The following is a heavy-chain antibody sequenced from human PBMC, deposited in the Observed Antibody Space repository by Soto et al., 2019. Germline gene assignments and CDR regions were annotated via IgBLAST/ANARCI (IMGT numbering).Heavy chain of an antibody. CDR3: ATDFTVTYYMDV. D-gene: IGHD4-4*01. V-gene: IGHV3-21*01. Sequence: GGSLRLSCAASGFTFSSYSMNWVRQAPGKGLEWVSSISSSSSYIYYADSVKGRFTISRDNAKNSLYLQMNSLRAEDTAVYYCATDFTVTYYMDVWGKGTTVTVSS. J-gene: IGHJ6*03. CDR1: GFTFSSYS. CDR2: ISSSSSYI.